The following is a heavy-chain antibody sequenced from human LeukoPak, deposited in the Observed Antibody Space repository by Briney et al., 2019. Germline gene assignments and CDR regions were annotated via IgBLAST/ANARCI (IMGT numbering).Heavy chain of an antibody. CDR1: GYSISSGYY. CDR3: ARGLNDSWTGENY. J-gene: IGHJ4*02. Sequence: SETLSLTCTVSGYSISSGYYWVWIRQPPGKGLEWIGSIYHSGSTYYNPSLKSRVTISLDTSKSQFSLKVRYVTAADTAVYYCARGLNDSWTGENYWGQGTLVTVSS. V-gene: IGHV4-38-2*02. CDR2: IYHSGST. D-gene: IGHD3-3*01.